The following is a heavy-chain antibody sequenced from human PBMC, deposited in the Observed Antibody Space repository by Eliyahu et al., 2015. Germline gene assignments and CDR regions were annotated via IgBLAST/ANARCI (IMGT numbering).Heavy chain of an antibody. Sequence: EVQLLESGGGLVQPGGSLRXSCXASGFTFSSSAMSWVRQAPGKGLEWVSTISGSGGSTYYADSVKGRFTISRDNSKNTPYLQMNSLRAEDTAVYYCANVSGDSWGQGTLVTVSS. D-gene: IGHD2-8*01. J-gene: IGHJ4*02. CDR3: ANVSGDS. CDR2: ISGSGGST. V-gene: IGHV3-23*01. CDR1: GFTFSSSA.